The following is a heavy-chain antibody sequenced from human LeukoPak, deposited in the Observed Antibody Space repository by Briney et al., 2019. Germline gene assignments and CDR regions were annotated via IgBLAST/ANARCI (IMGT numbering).Heavy chain of an antibody. D-gene: IGHD3-10*01. Sequence: ASVKVSCKASGYTFTSYAMHWVRQAPGQRLEWMGWINAGNGNTKYSQKSQGRVTITRDTSASTAYMELSSLRSEDTAVYYCARQVVRGVIFDYWGQGTLVTVSS. CDR1: GYTFTSYA. J-gene: IGHJ4*02. CDR2: INAGNGNT. CDR3: ARQVVRGVIFDY. V-gene: IGHV1-3*01.